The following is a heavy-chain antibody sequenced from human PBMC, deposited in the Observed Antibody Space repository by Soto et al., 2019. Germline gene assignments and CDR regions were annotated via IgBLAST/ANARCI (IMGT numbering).Heavy chain of an antibody. CDR2: INHSGST. CDR1: GGSFSGYY. J-gene: IGHJ5*02. D-gene: IGHD2-2*02. Sequence: SETLSLTCAVYGGSFSGYYWSWIRQHPGKGLEWIGEINHSGSTNYNPSLKSRVTISVDTSKNQFSLKLSSVTAADTAVYYCASRARDIVVVPAAIQGGNWFDPWGQGTLVTVSS. V-gene: IGHV4-34*01. CDR3: ASRARDIVVVPAAIQGGNWFDP.